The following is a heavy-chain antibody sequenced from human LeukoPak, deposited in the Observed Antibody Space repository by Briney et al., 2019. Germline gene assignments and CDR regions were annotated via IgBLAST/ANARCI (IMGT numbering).Heavy chain of an antibody. V-gene: IGHV3-30*02. J-gene: IGHJ4*02. Sequence: GGSLRLSCAASGFTFSSYGMHWVRQAPGKGLERVAFIRYDGSNKYYADSVKGRFTISRDNSKNTLYLQMNSLRAEDTAVYYCAKDRYYYDSSGFFDYWGQGTLVTVSS. CDR3: AKDRYYYDSSGFFDY. D-gene: IGHD3-22*01. CDR2: IRYDGSNK. CDR1: GFTFSSYG.